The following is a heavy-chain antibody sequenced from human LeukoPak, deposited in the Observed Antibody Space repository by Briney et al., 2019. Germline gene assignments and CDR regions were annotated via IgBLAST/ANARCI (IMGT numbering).Heavy chain of an antibody. CDR1: GFTFRNYG. D-gene: IGHD3-10*01. V-gene: IGHV3-30*03. CDR3: ARSQATSPLMVRGVITMDV. Sequence: PGGSLRLSCAASGFTFRNYGMHWVRQAPGKGLEWVALISYDGTNAYYADSVKGRFTISRDISKNTLFLQMNSLRAEDTAVYYCARSQATSPLMVRGVITMDVWGQGTTVTVSS. J-gene: IGHJ6*02. CDR2: ISYDGTNA.